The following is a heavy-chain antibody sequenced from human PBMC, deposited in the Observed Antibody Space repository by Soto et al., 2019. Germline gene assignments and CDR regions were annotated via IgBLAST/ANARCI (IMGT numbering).Heavy chain of an antibody. V-gene: IGHV1-18*01. Sequence: ASVKVSCKASGYTFTSYGISWVRQAPGQGLEWMGWISAYSGNTNYAQKLQGRVTMTTDTSTSTAYMELRSLRSDDTAVYYCAREGSVSSGYYSEPDAFDIWGQGTMVTVSS. CDR3: AREGSVSSGYYSEPDAFDI. CDR1: GYTFTSYG. J-gene: IGHJ3*02. D-gene: IGHD3-22*01. CDR2: ISAYSGNT.